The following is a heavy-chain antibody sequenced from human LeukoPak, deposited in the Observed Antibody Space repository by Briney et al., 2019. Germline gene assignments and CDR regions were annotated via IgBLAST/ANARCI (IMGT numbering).Heavy chain of an antibody. V-gene: IGHV3-48*03. CDR3: ARDAVEARVDAFDI. CDR1: GFTFSSYE. D-gene: IGHD1-26*01. CDR2: ISSSGSTI. Sequence: PGGSLRLSCAASGFTFSSYEMNWVRQAPGKGLEWVSYISSSGSTIYYADPVKGRFTISRDNAKNSLYLQMNSLRAEDTAVYYCARDAVEARVDAFDIWGQGTMVTVSS. J-gene: IGHJ3*02.